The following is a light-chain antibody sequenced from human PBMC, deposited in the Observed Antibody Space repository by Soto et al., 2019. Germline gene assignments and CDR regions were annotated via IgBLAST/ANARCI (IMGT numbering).Light chain of an antibody. V-gene: IGKV1-5*03. Sequence: DIQMTQSPSTLSASVGDRVTITCRASQSISSWLAWYQQKPGKAPKLLIYKASSLESGVPSRFSGSGSGTEYTLTISSLQPDDFVTYYCQQYNSYSTFGQGNKLEIK. CDR3: QQYNSYST. CDR2: KAS. J-gene: IGKJ2*01. CDR1: QSISSW.